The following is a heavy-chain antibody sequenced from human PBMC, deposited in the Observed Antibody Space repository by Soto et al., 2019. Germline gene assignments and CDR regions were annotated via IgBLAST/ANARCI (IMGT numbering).Heavy chain of an antibody. CDR1: GGTFSSYA. Sequence: VASVKVSCKASGGTFSSYAISWVRQAPGQGLEWMGGIIPIFGTANYAQKFQGRVTITADESTSTAYMELSSLRSEDTAVYYWARGSYYYGSGSYHLYYYYGMDVXXQ. CDR2: IIPIFGTA. V-gene: IGHV1-69*13. J-gene: IGHJ6*02. D-gene: IGHD3-10*01. CDR3: ARGSYYYGSGSYHLYYYYGMDV.